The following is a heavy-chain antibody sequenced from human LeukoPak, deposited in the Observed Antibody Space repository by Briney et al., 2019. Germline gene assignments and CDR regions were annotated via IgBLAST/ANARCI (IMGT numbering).Heavy chain of an antibody. CDR1: GYTFSDYY. D-gene: IGHD2-8*02. J-gene: IGHJ1*01. CDR3: ARGIRVTTPGSVSRFFRH. CDR2: INPYSGGT. V-gene: IGHV1-2*02. Sequence: VASVKVSCRTSGYTFSDYYLHWVRQAPGQGLEWMAWINPYSGGTNFAPKFQGRVTMTRDSSISTTYVELTSLKSDDTAVYYCARGIRVTTPGSVSRFFRHWGQGTLVTVSS.